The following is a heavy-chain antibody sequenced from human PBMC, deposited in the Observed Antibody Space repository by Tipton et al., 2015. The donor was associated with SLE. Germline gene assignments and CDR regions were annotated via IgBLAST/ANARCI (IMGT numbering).Heavy chain of an antibody. CDR2: IRYDGSNK. CDR3: AKDGGSYHYYGMDV. CDR1: GFTFSSYG. J-gene: IGHJ6*02. D-gene: IGHD1-26*01. V-gene: IGHV3-30*02. Sequence: SLRLSCAASGFTFSSYGMHWVRQAPGKGLEWVAVIRYDGSNKYYADSVKGRFTISRDNSKNTLYLQMNSLRAEDTVVYYCAKDGGSYHYYGMDVWGQGTTVTVSS.